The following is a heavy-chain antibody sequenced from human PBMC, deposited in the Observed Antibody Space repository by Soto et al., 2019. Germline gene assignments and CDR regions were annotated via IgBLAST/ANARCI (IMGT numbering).Heavy chain of an antibody. V-gene: IGHV1-46*03. Sequence: ASVKVFCKAPADTFTSYYIHWGRRAPGHGLEWKEITNPNGGRTKFAQTIQGKITMTTDTPKSTVYMELSSLRSEDTAVYYYASTTGGVFGIIIEGPHRLAPWGQGSLVTVSS. CDR1: ADTFTSYY. D-gene: IGHD3-16*02. CDR3: ASTTGGVFGIIIEGPHRLAP. J-gene: IGHJ5*02. CDR2: TNPNGGRT.